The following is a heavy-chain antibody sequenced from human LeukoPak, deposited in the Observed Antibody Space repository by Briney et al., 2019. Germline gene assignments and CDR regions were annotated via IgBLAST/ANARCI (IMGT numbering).Heavy chain of an antibody. V-gene: IGHV4-59*01. CDR2: IYYSGST. J-gene: IGHJ6*03. CDR3: AREVVPAATTHYYYCMDV. Sequence: PSETLSLTCTVSGGSISSYYWSWLRQPPGKGLEWIGYIYYSGSTNYNPSLTSRGTISVDTSKNQFSLKLSSVTAADTAVYYCAREVVPAATTHYYYCMDVWGKGTTVTVSS. CDR1: GGSISSYY. D-gene: IGHD2-2*01.